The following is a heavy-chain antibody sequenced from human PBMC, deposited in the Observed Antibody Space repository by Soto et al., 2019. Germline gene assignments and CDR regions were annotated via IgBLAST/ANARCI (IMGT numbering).Heavy chain of an antibody. CDR1: GGSISSYY. Sequence: SETLSLTCTVSGGSISSYYWSWIRQPPGKGLEWIGYIYYSGSTNYNPSLKSRVTISVDTSKNQFSLKLSSVTAADTAVYYCARVYCSSTSCHFDYWGQGTLVTVSS. V-gene: IGHV4-59*01. CDR3: ARVYCSSTSCHFDY. J-gene: IGHJ4*02. CDR2: IYYSGST. D-gene: IGHD2-2*01.